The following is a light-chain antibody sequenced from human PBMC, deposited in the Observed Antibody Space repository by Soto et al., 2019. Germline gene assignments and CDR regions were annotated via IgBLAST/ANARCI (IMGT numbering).Light chain of an antibody. J-gene: IGLJ1*01. CDR3: CSYAGSNWGYV. V-gene: IGLV2-23*02. CDR2: KVN. Sequence: QSALTQPASVSGSPRQSITISCTGTSSDIGSYHLVSWYQHQSGKAPKLIIYKVNQWPSGASDRFSASKSGNTASLTISGLQAEDEADYYCCSYAGSNWGYVFGTGTKVTVL. CDR1: SSDIGSYHL.